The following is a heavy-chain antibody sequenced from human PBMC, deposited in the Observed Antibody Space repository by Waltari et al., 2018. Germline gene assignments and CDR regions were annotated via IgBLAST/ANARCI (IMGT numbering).Heavy chain of an antibody. J-gene: IGHJ4*02. CDR1: TITFRGAW. CDR3: AIDVPEMVPQADY. D-gene: IGHD2-8*01. Sequence: EVQVVESGGGLVKPGGSLRLSCAASTITFRGAWLNWVRQAPGKGLEWIARIKSRVDGGTRDYAAPVKDRFTISRDDSRYTLYLQMNSLKKEDTGVYYCAIDVPEMVPQADYWGQGSLVTVSS. V-gene: IGHV3-15*01. CDR2: IKSRVDGGTR.